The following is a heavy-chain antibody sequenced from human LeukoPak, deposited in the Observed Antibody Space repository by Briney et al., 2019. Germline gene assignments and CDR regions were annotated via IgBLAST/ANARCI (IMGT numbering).Heavy chain of an antibody. J-gene: IGHJ4*02. CDR3: AKEAGYSSGWPTFDY. CDR1: GFTFSTYT. CDR2: LSGSAGST. D-gene: IGHD6-19*01. V-gene: IGHV3-23*01. Sequence: PGGSLRLSRAASGFTFSTYTMNWVRQAPGKGLEWVSTLSGSAGSTYYADSVKGRFTISRDNSKNTLYLLMNSLRAEDTAIYYCAKEAGYSSGWPTFDYWGQGTLVTVSS.